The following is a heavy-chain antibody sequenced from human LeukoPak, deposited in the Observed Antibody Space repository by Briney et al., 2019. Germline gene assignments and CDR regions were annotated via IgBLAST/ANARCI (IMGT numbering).Heavy chain of an antibody. CDR1: GYTFTGYY. D-gene: IGHD4/OR15-4a*01. Sequence: GASVKVSCKASGYTFTGYYMHWVRQAPGQGLEWMGWINPNSGGTNYAQKFQGWVTMTRDTSISTAYMELSRLRSDDTAVYYCARALQLTAGPWYYFDYWGQGTLVTVSS. CDR2: INPNSGGT. V-gene: IGHV1-2*04. J-gene: IGHJ4*02. CDR3: ARALQLTAGPWYYFDY.